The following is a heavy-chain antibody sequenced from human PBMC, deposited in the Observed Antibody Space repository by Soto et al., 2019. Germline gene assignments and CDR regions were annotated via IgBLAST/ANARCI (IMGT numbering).Heavy chain of an antibody. J-gene: IGHJ4*02. CDR2: IIPIFGTA. CDR3: ARDASSYYYDSAPLDY. D-gene: IGHD3-22*01. Sequence: GAPVKGSCKAFGGTFSSYAISWVGQAPGQGLEWMGGIIPIFGTANYAQKFQGRVTITADESTSTAYMELSSLRSEDTAVYYCARDASSYYYDSAPLDYWGQGTLVTVSS. V-gene: IGHV1-69*13. CDR1: GGTFSSYA.